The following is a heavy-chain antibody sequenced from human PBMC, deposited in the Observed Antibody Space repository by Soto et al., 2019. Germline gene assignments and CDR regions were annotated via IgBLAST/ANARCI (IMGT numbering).Heavy chain of an antibody. J-gene: IGHJ4*02. D-gene: IGHD3-3*01. Sequence: GGSLRLSCAASGFTFSSYSMNWVRQAPGKGLEWVSSFSSSSSYIYYADSVKGRFTISRDNAKNSLYLQMNSLRAEDTAVYYCALSRQGNGDFWSGYIRPLASFDYWGQGTLVTVSS. CDR2: FSSSSSYI. CDR3: ALSRQGNGDFWSGYIRPLASFDY. V-gene: IGHV3-21*01. CDR1: GFTFSSYS.